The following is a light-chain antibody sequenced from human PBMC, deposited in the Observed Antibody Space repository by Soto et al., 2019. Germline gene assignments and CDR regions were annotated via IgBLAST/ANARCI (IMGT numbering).Light chain of an antibody. CDR2: AAS. Sequence: IQLTQSPSSLSASVGDRVTITCRASQGITSYLAWYQQRPGKAPKLLIYAASTLQSGVPSRFSGSGSGTEFTLTISSLQPDDFATYYCQHYDSAPITFGQGTRLEIK. CDR1: QGITSY. CDR3: QHYDSAPIT. V-gene: IGKV1-9*01. J-gene: IGKJ5*01.